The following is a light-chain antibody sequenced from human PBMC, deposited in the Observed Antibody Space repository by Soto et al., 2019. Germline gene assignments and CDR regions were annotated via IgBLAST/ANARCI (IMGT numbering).Light chain of an antibody. CDR2: EVS. Sequence: SVLTQPPSASVSLGQSVTISCTGTSSDVGGYNYVSWYQQHPGKAPKLMIYEVSKRPSGVPDRFSGSKSGNTASLTVSGLQAEDEADYYCSSYAGSNNPYVFGTGTKVTVL. V-gene: IGLV2-8*01. CDR3: SSYAGSNNPYV. CDR1: SSDVGGYNY. J-gene: IGLJ1*01.